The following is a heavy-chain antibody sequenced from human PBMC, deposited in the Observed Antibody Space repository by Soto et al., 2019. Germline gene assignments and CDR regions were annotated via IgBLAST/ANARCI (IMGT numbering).Heavy chain of an antibody. CDR3: AQAIRLHFDY. Sequence: GGSLRLSCAASGFSFRTYAMSWVRQAPGKGLEWVSALSGSGNKTYYADSVRGRFTISRDNSKNTLYLQMHSLRVEDTAVYYCAQAIRLHFDYWGPGPLVTVSS. CDR2: LSGSGNKT. D-gene: IGHD4-17*01. J-gene: IGHJ4*02. CDR1: GFSFRTYA. V-gene: IGHV3-23*01.